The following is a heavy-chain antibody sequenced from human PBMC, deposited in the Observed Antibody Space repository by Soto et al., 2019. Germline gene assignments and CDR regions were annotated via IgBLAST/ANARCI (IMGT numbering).Heavy chain of an antibody. J-gene: IGHJ3*02. D-gene: IGHD3-22*01. CDR3: ARAPWYYYDSSGYFGYAFDI. Sequence: ASVKVSFKASGYTFTGYYMHWLRQAPGQGLEWMGWINPNSGGTNYAQKFQGRVTMTRDTSISTAYMELSRLRSDDTAVYYCARAPWYYYDSSGYFGYAFDIWGQGTMVTVSS. CDR2: INPNSGGT. V-gene: IGHV1-2*02. CDR1: GYTFTGYY.